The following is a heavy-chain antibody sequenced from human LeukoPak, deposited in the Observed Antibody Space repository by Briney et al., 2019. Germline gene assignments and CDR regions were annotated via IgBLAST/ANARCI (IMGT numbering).Heavy chain of an antibody. Sequence: GGSLRLSCAASAFTFSNYAMSWVRQAPGKGLEWVSAISGGGGSTYYADSVKGRFTISRDNSKNTLYLQMNSLGAEDTAIYYCARDRDWNNPDYFDYWGQGTLVTVSS. CDR2: ISGGGGST. J-gene: IGHJ4*02. V-gene: IGHV3-23*01. CDR1: AFTFSNYA. D-gene: IGHD1/OR15-1a*01. CDR3: ARDRDWNNPDYFDY.